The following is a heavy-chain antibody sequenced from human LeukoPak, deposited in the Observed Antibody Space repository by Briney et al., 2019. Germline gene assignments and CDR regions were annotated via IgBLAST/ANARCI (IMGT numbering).Heavy chain of an antibody. Sequence: PGGSLRLSCAASGFTVSSNYMSWVRQAPGKGLEWVSIIGGVSESFYYADSVKGRFTVSRDNSKDTLYLQINSLRDEDTAVYYCARRWLGDPYGMDVWGQGTTVSVSS. V-gene: IGHV3-53*01. CDR3: ARRWLGDPYGMDV. CDR2: IGGVSESF. CDR1: GFTVSSNY. J-gene: IGHJ6*02. D-gene: IGHD3-10*01.